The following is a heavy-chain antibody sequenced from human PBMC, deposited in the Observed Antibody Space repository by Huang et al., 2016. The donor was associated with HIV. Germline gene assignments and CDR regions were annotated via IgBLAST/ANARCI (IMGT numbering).Heavy chain of an antibody. V-gene: IGHV3-23*01. J-gene: IGHJ4*02. D-gene: IGHD3-10*01. CDR3: AKGIKSSGSYYFDY. Sequence: EVQLLESGGGLVQPGGSLRLSCAASGFTFNNYAMNWGRQAPGKGLEVVSTISGNGGSTYYADSVKGRFTISRDNSKNTLYLHMNSLRVEDTAVYYCAKGIKSSGSYYFDYWGQGTLVTVSS. CDR2: ISGNGGST. CDR1: GFTFNNYA.